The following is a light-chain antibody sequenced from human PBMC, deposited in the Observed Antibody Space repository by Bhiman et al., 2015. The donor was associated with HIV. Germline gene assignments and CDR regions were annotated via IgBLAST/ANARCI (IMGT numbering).Light chain of an antibody. CDR1: NIGSKS. CDR3: QVWDNRSDHVV. V-gene: IGLV3-21*04. CDR2: YDS. Sequence: SYELTQPPSMSVAPGKTARITCGGSNIGSKSVHWYQQKPGQAPVLVIYYDSDRPSGIPERFSGSNSGNTATLTISRVEAGDEADYYCQVWDNRSDHVVFGGGTKLTVL. J-gene: IGLJ2*01.